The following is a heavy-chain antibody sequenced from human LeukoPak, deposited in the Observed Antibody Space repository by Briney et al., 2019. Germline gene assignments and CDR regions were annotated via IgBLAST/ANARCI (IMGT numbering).Heavy chain of an antibody. V-gene: IGHV3-23*01. D-gene: IGHD3-10*01. CDR1: GFTFSSYA. Sequence: PGGSLRLSCAASGFTFSSYAMSWVRQAPGKGLEWVSAISGSGGSTYYADSVKGRFTISRDNAKNSLYLQMNSLRAEDTAVYYCARDYYGSPTHWGQGTLVTVSS. CDR2: ISGSGGST. CDR3: ARDYYGSPTH. J-gene: IGHJ4*02.